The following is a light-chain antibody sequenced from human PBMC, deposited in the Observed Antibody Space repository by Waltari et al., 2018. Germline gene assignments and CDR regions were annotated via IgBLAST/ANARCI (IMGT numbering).Light chain of an antibody. CDR3: QQYENLPYT. CDR1: QDIVNY. Sequence: DFQMTPSPSSLSASVGDRVTIPCQASQDIVNYLNWYQQTPGKAPKLLIYDASNLATGVPSRFSGGGSGTDFSFTITSLHPEDIATYYCQQYENLPYTFGQGTKVEIK. V-gene: IGKV1-33*01. J-gene: IGKJ2*01. CDR2: DAS.